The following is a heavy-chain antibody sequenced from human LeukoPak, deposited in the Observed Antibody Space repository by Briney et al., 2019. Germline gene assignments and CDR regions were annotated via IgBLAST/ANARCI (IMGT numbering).Heavy chain of an antibody. D-gene: IGHD3-16*01. Sequence: ASVKVSCKASGYTFTSYAMNWVRQAPGQGLEWMGWINTNTGNPTYAQGFTGRFVFSLDTSVSTAYLQISSLKAEDTAVYYCAIFDFLFGEIDNWFDPWGQGTQVTVSS. CDR2: INTNTGNP. J-gene: IGHJ5*02. V-gene: IGHV7-4-1*02. CDR3: AIFDFLFGEIDNWFDP. CDR1: GYTFTSYA.